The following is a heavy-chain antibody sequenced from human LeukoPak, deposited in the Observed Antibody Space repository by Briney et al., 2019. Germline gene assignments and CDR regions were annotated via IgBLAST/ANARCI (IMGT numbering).Heavy chain of an antibody. J-gene: IGHJ4*02. CDR3: ATDVGQLWSPDN. Sequence: GSLRLSCAASGFTFSDYYMSWLRQAPGKGLEWVSYISGSGNTIFYADSVKGRFTISRDNAKNSVYLHMNRLRADDTAVYYCATDVGQLWSPDNWGQGTLVTVSS. CDR2: ISGSGNTI. D-gene: IGHD5-18*01. V-gene: IGHV3-11*01. CDR1: GFTFSDYY.